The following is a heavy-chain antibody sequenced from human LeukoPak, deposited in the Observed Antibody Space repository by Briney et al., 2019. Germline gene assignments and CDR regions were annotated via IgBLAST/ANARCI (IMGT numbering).Heavy chain of an antibody. D-gene: IGHD3-10*01. Sequence: PGGSLRLSCAASGFTFSSYGMHWVRQAPGKGLKWVAVISYDGSNKYYADSVKGRFTISRDNSRNTVFLQMNRLRPEDTAVYYCVKEAYYGWGSSPTFYFDYWGQGTRVTVSS. CDR2: ISYDGSNK. V-gene: IGHV3-30*18. CDR3: VKEAYYGWGSSPTFYFDY. CDR1: GFTFSSYG. J-gene: IGHJ4*02.